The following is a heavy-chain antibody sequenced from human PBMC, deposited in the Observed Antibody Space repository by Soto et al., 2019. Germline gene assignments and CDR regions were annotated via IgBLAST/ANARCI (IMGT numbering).Heavy chain of an antibody. V-gene: IGHV3-7*03. Sequence: GGSLRLSCVGSGFTFSTYWMNWVRQAPGKGLEWVANINPDGNVGTYVDSVRGRSTTSRGNAKNSLYLQMNSLRADDTAVYFCAGWGGHDYNYWGQGIMVTV. J-gene: IGHJ4*02. CDR1: GFTFSTYW. CDR2: INPDGNVG. D-gene: IGHD4-4*01. CDR3: AGWGGHDYNY.